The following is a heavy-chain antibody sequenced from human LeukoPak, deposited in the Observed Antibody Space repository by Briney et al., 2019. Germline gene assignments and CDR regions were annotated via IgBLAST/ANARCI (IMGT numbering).Heavy chain of an antibody. CDR1: GFTFGTYW. CDR3: ARSSWGMDV. D-gene: IGHD6-6*01. CDR2: IKPDGSEK. J-gene: IGHJ6*02. V-gene: IGHV3-7*01. Sequence: GGSLRLSCAASGFTFGTYWMTWVRQAPGKGLEWVANIKPDGSEKYYVDPVKGRFTISRDNAKNSLDLQMNSLRAEDTAVYYCARSSWGMDVWGQGTTVTVSS.